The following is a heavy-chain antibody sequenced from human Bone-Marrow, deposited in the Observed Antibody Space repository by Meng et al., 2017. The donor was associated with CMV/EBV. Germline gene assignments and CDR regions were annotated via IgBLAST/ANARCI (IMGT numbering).Heavy chain of an antibody. J-gene: IGHJ3*02. CDR2: IYYSGST. CDR3: ARDGSGSSLAADAFDI. Sequence: SETLSLTCTVSGVSVSSGSYYWSWIRQPPGKGLEWIGYIYYSGSTNYNPSLKSRVTISVDTSKNQFSLKLSSVTAADTAVYYCARDGSGSSLAADAFDIWGQGTMVTVSS. V-gene: IGHV4-61*01. CDR1: GVSVSSGSYY. D-gene: IGHD1-26*01.